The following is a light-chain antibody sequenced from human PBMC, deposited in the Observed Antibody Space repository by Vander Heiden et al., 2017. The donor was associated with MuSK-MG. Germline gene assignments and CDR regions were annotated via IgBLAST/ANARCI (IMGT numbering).Light chain of an antibody. CDR1: QSVSSSY. CDR2: GAS. Sequence: EIVLTQSPGTLSLSPGERATLSCRASQSVSSSYLAWYQQKPGQAPRLLIYGASSRATGIPDRFSGSGSVTDFTLTISRLEPEDFAVYYCQQYGSSLFTFGHGTKVDIK. J-gene: IGKJ3*01. V-gene: IGKV3-20*01. CDR3: QQYGSSLFT.